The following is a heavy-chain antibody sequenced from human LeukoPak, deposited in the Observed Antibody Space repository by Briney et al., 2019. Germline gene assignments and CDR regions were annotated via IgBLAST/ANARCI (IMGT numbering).Heavy chain of an antibody. J-gene: IGHJ4*02. CDR1: GFTFTSYA. Sequence: GGSLRLSCAGSGFTFTSYAMTWVRQAPGKGLEWVSALSGSGGSTYYADSVKGRFAISRDNSKNTLFLQMNSLRVEDTAVYYCATGAPASSSDYWGQGTLVTVSS. CDR2: LSGSGGST. V-gene: IGHV3-23*01. D-gene: IGHD6-6*01. CDR3: ATGAPASSSDY.